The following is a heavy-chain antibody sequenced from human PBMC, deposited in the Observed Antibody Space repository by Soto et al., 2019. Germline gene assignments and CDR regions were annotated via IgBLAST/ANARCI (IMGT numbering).Heavy chain of an antibody. D-gene: IGHD6-13*01. V-gene: IGHV1-3*01. CDR1: GYTFTSYA. Sequence: QVQLVQSGAEVKKPGASVKVSCKASGYTFTSYAMHWVRQAPGQRLEWMGWINAGNGNTKYSQKFQGRVTITRDTSASTDYMELSSLRSEDTAVYYCARGRGGQQLVFSWFDPWGQGTLVTVSS. J-gene: IGHJ5*02. CDR3: ARGRGGQQLVFSWFDP. CDR2: INAGNGNT.